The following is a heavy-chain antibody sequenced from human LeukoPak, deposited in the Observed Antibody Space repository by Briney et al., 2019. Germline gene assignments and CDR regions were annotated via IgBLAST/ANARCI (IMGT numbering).Heavy chain of an antibody. Sequence: GTSLRLSCAASGFTFSDYGMHWVRQAPGKGLEWVAVMSNDGINKYYADSVRGPFTISRDNSKNTLYLQMNSLRAEDAAIYYCARASSSSYWRGVDYWGQGTLVTVSP. J-gene: IGHJ4*02. D-gene: IGHD6-13*01. CDR1: GFTFSDYG. V-gene: IGHV3-33*01. CDR2: MSNDGINK. CDR3: ARASSSSYWRGVDY.